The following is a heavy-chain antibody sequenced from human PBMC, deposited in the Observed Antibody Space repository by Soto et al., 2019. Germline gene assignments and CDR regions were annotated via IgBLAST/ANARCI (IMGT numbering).Heavy chain of an antibody. D-gene: IGHD2-21*01. V-gene: IGHV4-59*01. CDR3: ARARVSAFWYFDL. J-gene: IGHJ2*01. CDR1: GGSSNGYY. CDR2: IYSSGTT. Sequence: PSETLSLTCTVSGGSSNGYYYNWIRQAPGQGLEWLGNIYSSGTTKYNPSLKSRVTISVDTSKTQFSLQLSSVTAADTAIYYCARARVSAFWYFDLWGRGTLVTVSS.